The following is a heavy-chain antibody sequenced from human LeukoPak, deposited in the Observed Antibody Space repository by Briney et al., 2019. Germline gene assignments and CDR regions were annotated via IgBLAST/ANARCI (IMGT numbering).Heavy chain of an antibody. CDR2: ISGSGGST. Sequence: GGSLRLSCAASGFTFSSYAMSWVRQAPGKGLEWVSAISGSGGSTYYADSVKGRFTISRDNSKNTLYLQMNSLRAEDTAVYYCAKAGEAVNIVVVPAAIEADYWGQGTLVTVSS. CDR1: GFTFSSYA. CDR3: AKAGEAVNIVVVPAAIEADY. D-gene: IGHD2-2*01. V-gene: IGHV3-23*01. J-gene: IGHJ4*02.